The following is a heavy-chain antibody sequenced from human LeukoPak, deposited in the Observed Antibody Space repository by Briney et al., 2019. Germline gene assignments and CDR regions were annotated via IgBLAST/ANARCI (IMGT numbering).Heavy chain of an antibody. D-gene: IGHD1-1*01. CDR3: ARIMYVGNDPEDV. CDR1: GYRFTSYW. CDR2: IYPDDSDT. J-gene: IGHJ6*04. V-gene: IGHV5-51*01. Sequence: GDSLKISCKGSGYRFTSYWIAWVRQMPGKGLEWMGIIYPDDSDTKYSPSFQGQVTISADKSINTAYLQWGSLKASDTAMYYCARIMYVGNDPEDVWGTGTTVIVSS.